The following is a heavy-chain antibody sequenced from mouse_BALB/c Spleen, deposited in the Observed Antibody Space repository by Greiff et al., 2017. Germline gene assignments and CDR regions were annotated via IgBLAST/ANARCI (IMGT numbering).Heavy chain of an antibody. Sequence: EVMLVESGGGLVKPGGSLKLSCAASGFTFSDYYMYWVRQTPEKRLEWVATISDGGSYTYYPDSVKGRFTISRDNAKNNLYLQMSSLKSEDTAMYYCARDRWLLGAWFAYWGQGTLVTVSA. CDR3: ARDRWLLGAWFAY. V-gene: IGHV5-4*02. J-gene: IGHJ3*01. CDR2: ISDGGSYT. D-gene: IGHD2-3*01. CDR1: GFTFSDYY.